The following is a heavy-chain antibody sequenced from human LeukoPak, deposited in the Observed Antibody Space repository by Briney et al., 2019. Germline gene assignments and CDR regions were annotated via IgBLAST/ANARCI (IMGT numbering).Heavy chain of an antibody. CDR2: ISYDGSNK. Sequence: GGSLRLSCAASGFTFSSYAMHWVRQAPGKGLEWVAVISYDGSNKYYADSVKGRFTISGDNSKNTLYLQMNSLRAEDTAVYYCASANIAAAGTDYWGQGTLVTVSS. J-gene: IGHJ4*02. D-gene: IGHD6-13*01. CDR3: ASANIAAAGTDY. CDR1: GFTFSSYA. V-gene: IGHV3-30-3*01.